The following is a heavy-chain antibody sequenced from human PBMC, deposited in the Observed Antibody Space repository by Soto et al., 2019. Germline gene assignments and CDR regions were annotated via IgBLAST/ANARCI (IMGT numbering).Heavy chain of an antibody. Sequence: QVQLVASGGGVVQPGRSLRLSCAASGFTFSSYAMPWVRQAPGKGLEWVAVISYDGSNKYYADSVKGRFTISRDNSKNTLYLQMNRLRAEDTAVYYCARDQRTYSSGWYNAFDIWGQGTMVTVSS. J-gene: IGHJ3*02. CDR2: ISYDGSNK. D-gene: IGHD6-19*01. V-gene: IGHV3-30-3*01. CDR1: GFTFSSYA. CDR3: ARDQRTYSSGWYNAFDI.